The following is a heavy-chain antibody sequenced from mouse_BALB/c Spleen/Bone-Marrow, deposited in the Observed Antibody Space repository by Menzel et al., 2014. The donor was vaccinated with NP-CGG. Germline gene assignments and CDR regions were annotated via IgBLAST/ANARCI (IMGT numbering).Heavy chain of an antibody. J-gene: IGHJ3*01. CDR1: GYTFTSYW. D-gene: IGHD2-4*01. Sequence: QVQLQQPGAELVRPGASVKLSCKASGYTFTSYWMNWVKQRPEQGLEWIGRIDPYDSEIHYNQKFKDKAILTVDKSSSTAYVHLSSLTSEDYAVYYCARGRDYDVFSYWGQGTLVTVSA. CDR3: ARGRDYDVFSY. V-gene: IGHV1-52*01. CDR2: IDPYDSEI.